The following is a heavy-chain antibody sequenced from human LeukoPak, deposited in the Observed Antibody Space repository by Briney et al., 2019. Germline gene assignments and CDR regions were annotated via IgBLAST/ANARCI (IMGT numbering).Heavy chain of an antibody. CDR2: IIPIFGTA. CDR1: GGTFSSYA. J-gene: IGHJ6*04. D-gene: IGHD3-10*01. Sequence: SVKVSCKASGGTFSSYAISRVRQAPGQGLEWMGGIIPIFGTANYAQKFQGRVTITADKSTSTAYMELSSLRSEDTAVYYCARHYGSGSYYYYYYGMDVWGKGTTVTVSS. V-gene: IGHV1-69*06. CDR3: ARHYGSGSYYYYYYGMDV.